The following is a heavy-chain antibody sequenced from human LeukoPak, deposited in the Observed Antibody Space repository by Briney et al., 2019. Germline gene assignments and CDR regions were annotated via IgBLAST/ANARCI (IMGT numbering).Heavy chain of an antibody. CDR1: GFTFSNAW. CDR2: IKSKTDGGTT. J-gene: IGHJ3*02. Sequence: GGSLRLSCAASGFTFSNAWMSWVRQAPGKGLEWVGRIKSKTDGGTTDCAAPVKGRFTISRDDSKNTLYLQMNSLKTEDTAVYYCTTIGVEYCGGDCLAFDIWGQGTMVTVSS. D-gene: IGHD2-21*02. V-gene: IGHV3-15*01. CDR3: TTIGVEYCGGDCLAFDI.